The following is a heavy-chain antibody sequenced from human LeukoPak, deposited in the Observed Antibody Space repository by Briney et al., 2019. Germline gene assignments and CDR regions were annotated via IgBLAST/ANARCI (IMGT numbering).Heavy chain of an antibody. V-gene: IGHV3-74*01. CDR2: INSDGGST. CDR3: VRDIGAVAGTDDY. J-gene: IGHJ4*02. CDR1: GFTFSSYW. Sequence: GGSLRLSCAASGFTFSSYWMHWVRQAPGKGLVWVSRINSDGGSTTYADSVKGRFTISRDNAKKTLYLQMNSLRVEDTAVYYCVRDIGAVAGTDDYWGQGTLVTGSS. D-gene: IGHD6-19*01.